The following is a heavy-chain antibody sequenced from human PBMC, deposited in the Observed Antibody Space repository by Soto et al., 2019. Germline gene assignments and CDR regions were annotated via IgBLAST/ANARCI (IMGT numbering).Heavy chain of an antibody. Sequence: GGSLRLSCAASGFTFSSYSLNWVRQAPGKGLEWVSSISSSSSYIYYADSVKGRFTISRDIAKNSLYLQMNSLRAEDTAVYYCARVMGDYYGMDVWGQGTTVTVSS. J-gene: IGHJ6*02. V-gene: IGHV3-21*01. CDR1: GFTFSSYS. CDR3: ARVMGDYYGMDV. CDR2: ISSSSSYI.